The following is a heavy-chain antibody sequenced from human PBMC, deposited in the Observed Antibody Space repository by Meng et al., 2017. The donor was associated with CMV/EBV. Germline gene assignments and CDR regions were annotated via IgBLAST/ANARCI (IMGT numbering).Heavy chain of an antibody. CDR1: GYTFTGYY. Sequence: ASVKVSCKASGYTFTGYYMHWVRQAPGQGLVWMGWINPNSGGTNYAQKFQGRVTMTRDTSISTAYMELSSLRSEDTAVYYCARQNLGATHFDYWGQGTLVTVSS. J-gene: IGHJ4*02. D-gene: IGHD1-26*01. CDR3: ARQNLGATHFDY. CDR2: INPNSGGT. V-gene: IGHV1-2*02.